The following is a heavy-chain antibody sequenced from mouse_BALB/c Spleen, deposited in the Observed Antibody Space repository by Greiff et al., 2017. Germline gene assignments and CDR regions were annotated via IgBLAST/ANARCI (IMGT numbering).Heavy chain of an antibody. CDR3: ARLYGNYGYYFDY. CDR1: GFTFSDYG. D-gene: IGHD2-10*02. V-gene: IGHV5-15*02. CDR2: ISNLAYSI. Sequence: EVQGVESGGGLVQPGGSRKLSCAASGFTFSDYGMAWVRQAPGKGPEWVAFISNLAYSIYYADTVTGRFTISRENAKNTLYLEMSSLRSEDTAMYYCARLYGNYGYYFDYWGQGTTLTVSS. J-gene: IGHJ2*01.